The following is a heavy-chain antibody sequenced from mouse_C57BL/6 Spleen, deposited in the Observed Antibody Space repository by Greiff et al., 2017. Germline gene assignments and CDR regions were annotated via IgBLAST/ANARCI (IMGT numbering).Heavy chain of an antibody. CDR1: GYAFSSSW. D-gene: IGHD3-3*01. V-gene: IGHV1-82*01. J-gene: IGHJ4*01. CDR3: ARSRADNPLYAMDY. CDR2: IYPGDGDT. Sequence: QVQLKQSGPELVKPGASVKISCKASGYAFSSSWMNWVKQRPGKGLEWIGRIYPGDGDTNYNGKFKGKATLTADKSSSTAYMQLSSLTSEDSAVYFCARSRADNPLYAMDYWGQGTTVTVSS.